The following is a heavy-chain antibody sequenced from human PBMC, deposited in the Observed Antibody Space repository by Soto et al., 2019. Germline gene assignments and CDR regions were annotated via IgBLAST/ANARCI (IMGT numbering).Heavy chain of an antibody. CDR3: TRRYCTTTNCYSIDL. D-gene: IGHD2-2*02. CDR2: ISTSGGHI. CDR1: GFTFRAYN. J-gene: IGHJ5*02. V-gene: IGHV3-21*04. Sequence: GGSLRLSCEASGFTFRAYNMNWVRQATGKGLEWVSSISTSGGHIYYADSVRGRFTISGDNAENSLYLQMNSLRAEDTAVYFCTRRYCTTTNCYSIDLWGQGTLVTVSS.